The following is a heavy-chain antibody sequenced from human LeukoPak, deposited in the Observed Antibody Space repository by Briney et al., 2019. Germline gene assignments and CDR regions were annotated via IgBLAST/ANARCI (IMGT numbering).Heavy chain of an antibody. D-gene: IGHD6-13*01. V-gene: IGHV3-64D*09. Sequence: PGGSLRLSCAASGFNFRIYTMHWVRQAPGRGLEYVSAISSNGGSTYYADSVKGRFTISRDNSKNTLYLQMSSLRAEDTAVYYCVKDPSSRDPDPWGQGTLVTVSS. CDR1: GFNFRIYT. J-gene: IGHJ5*02. CDR2: ISSNGGST. CDR3: VKDPSSRDPDP.